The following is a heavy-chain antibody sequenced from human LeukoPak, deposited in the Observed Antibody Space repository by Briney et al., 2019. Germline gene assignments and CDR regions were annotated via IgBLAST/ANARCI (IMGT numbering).Heavy chain of an antibody. CDR2: IHPNSGDT. V-gene: IGHV1-2*02. D-gene: IGHD4-17*01. CDR1: GYTSTDYY. Sequence: ASVKVSCKASGYTSTDYYMHWVRQAPGQGLEWMGWIHPNSGDTKSAQRFQGRVTMTRDTSISTAYMELTRLTSDDTAVYYCASYYGHYTRNWMDTWGQGTLVTVSS. CDR3: ASYYGHYTRNWMDT. J-gene: IGHJ5*02.